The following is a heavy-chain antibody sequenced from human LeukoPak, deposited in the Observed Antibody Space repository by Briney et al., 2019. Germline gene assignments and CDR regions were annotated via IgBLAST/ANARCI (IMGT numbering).Heavy chain of an antibody. CDR3: ARWLVGATNSYFDY. Sequence: ASVKVSCKASGYTFTGYYMHWVRQAPGQGLEWMGWINPNSGGTNYAQKFQGRVTMTRDTSISTAYMELSRLRSDDTAVYYCARWLVGATNSYFDYWGQGTLVTVSS. CDR1: GYTFTGYY. V-gene: IGHV1-2*02. D-gene: IGHD1-26*01. J-gene: IGHJ4*02. CDR2: INPNSGGT.